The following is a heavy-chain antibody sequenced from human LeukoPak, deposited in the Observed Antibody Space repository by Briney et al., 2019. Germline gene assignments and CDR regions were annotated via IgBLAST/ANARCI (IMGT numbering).Heavy chain of an antibody. CDR3: TTDSRATTATLDY. D-gene: IGHD1-26*01. J-gene: IGHJ4*02. CDR1: GFTFSNAW. CDR2: IKSKTDGGTT. V-gene: IGHV3-15*01. Sequence: GGSLRLSCAASGFTFSNAWMSWVRQAPGKGLEWVGRIKSKTDGGTTDYAAPVKGRFTTSRDDSKNTLYLQMNSLKTEDTAVYYCTTDSRATTATLDYWGQGTLVTVSS.